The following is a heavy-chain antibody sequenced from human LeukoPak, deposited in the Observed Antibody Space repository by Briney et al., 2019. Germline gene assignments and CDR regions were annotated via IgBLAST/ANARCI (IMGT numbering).Heavy chain of an antibody. J-gene: IGHJ4*02. CDR1: GFAFNKYG. Sequence: VRSLRLSCAASGFAFNKYGMHWVRQAPGKGLEWVAVIWHDGRNKYYADSVKGRFTVSRDNSKNTLYLELNSLRDEDTAVYYCARDVGGGYFDYWGQGTLVTVSS. V-gene: IGHV3-33*01. CDR3: ARDVGGGYFDY. CDR2: IWHDGRNK. D-gene: IGHD2-15*01.